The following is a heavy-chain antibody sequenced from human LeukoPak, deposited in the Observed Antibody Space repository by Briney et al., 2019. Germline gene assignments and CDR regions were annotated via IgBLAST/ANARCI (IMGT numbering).Heavy chain of an antibody. D-gene: IGHD2-2*01. V-gene: IGHV1-69*13. Sequence: ASVKVSCKASGGTFSSYAISWVRQAPGQGLEWMGGIIPIFGTANYAQKFQGRVTITADESTSTAYMELSSLRSEDTAVYYRARGVVVPAASFWFDPWGQGTLVTVSS. CDR3: ARGVVVPAASFWFDP. J-gene: IGHJ5*02. CDR1: GGTFSSYA. CDR2: IIPIFGTA.